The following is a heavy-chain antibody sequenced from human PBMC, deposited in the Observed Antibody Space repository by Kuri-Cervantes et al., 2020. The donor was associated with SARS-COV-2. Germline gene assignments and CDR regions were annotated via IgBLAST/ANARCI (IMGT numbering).Heavy chain of an antibody. Sequence: ETLSLTCAASGFAFSSYSMNWVRQAPGKGLEWVSSISSSSSYIYYADSVKGRFTISRDNAKNSLYLQMNSLRAEDTAVCYCARDGGYSSSWYGFSEYYFDYWGQGTLVTVSS. D-gene: IGHD6-13*01. J-gene: IGHJ4*02. CDR2: ISSSSSYI. V-gene: IGHV3-21*01. CDR3: ARDGGYSSSWYGFSEYYFDY. CDR1: GFAFSSYS.